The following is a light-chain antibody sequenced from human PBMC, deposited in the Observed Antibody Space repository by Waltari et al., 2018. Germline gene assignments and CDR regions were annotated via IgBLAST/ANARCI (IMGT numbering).Light chain of an antibody. CDR2: DSF. CDR1: QNIRGAY. V-gene: IGKV3-20*01. CDR3: HQYDTSPQT. J-gene: IGKJ1*01. Sequence: EVVLTQSPGTLSFSPGERATLSCRASQNIRGAYLAWYQQRPGQAPRLLIYDSFIRATGIPDRFSGSGSGADFTLTISSPAPEDSAVYFCHQYDTSPQTFGQGTKVSIK.